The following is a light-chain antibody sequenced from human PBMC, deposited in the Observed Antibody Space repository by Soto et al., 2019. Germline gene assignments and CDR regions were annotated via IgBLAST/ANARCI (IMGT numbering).Light chain of an antibody. CDR2: EVG. CDR1: SRDIGTYIY. Sequence: QSALTQPASVSGSPGPSITISGTGTSRDIGTYIYVSWYLQHPGKAPKLLIDEVGNRPSGVSNRFSGSKSGNTASLTISGLQAEDEADSYCRSYTRRNIVVFGGGTKLTV. CDR3: RSYTRRNIVV. J-gene: IGLJ2*01. V-gene: IGLV2-14*01.